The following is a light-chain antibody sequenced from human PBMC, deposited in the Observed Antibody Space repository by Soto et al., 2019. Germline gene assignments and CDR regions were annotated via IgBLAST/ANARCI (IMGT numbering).Light chain of an antibody. CDR2: DAS. Sequence: DIQMTQSPSTLSASVGDRVTITCRASQSVSYWLAWYQQKPGLAPKLLIHDASSLESGVPSRFSGSGSGKAFTRPLCRLQADDFATYYSKQHGFSFGPGTKVEI. CDR1: QSVSYW. V-gene: IGKV1-5*01. CDR3: KQHGFS. J-gene: IGKJ3*01.